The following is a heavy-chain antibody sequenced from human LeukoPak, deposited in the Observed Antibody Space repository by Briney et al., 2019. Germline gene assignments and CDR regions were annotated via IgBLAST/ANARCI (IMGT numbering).Heavy chain of an antibody. CDR3: ASDDGPNDN. J-gene: IGHJ4*02. Sequence: PGGSLRLSCAASGFTFSNYWMTWVRQAPGKGLEWVANIKHDGSDKYYVDSVRGRFSISRDNAKNSLYLQMNSLRAEDTAIYYCASDDGPNDNWGQGTLVTVSS. V-gene: IGHV3-7*05. CDR1: GFTFSNYW. CDR2: IKHDGSDK. D-gene: IGHD2-8*01.